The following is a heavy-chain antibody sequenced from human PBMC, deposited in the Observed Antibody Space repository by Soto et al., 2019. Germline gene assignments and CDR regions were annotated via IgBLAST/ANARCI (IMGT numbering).Heavy chain of an antibody. D-gene: IGHD3-10*01. CDR3: ARDRGNADAFDI. V-gene: IGHV4-31*03. Sequence: SETLSLTCTVSGASISRGGHYWSWIRQHPGKGLEWIGYIYYSGSTHYNPSLKSRVTISVDTSKNQFSLRLSSVTAADTAVYYCARDRGNADAFDIWGQGTMVTVSS. CDR2: IYYSGST. J-gene: IGHJ3*02. CDR1: GASISRGGHY.